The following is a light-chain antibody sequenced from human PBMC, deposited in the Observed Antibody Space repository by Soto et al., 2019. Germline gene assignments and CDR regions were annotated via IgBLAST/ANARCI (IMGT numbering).Light chain of an antibody. V-gene: IGKV1-27*01. CDR1: QGIRNF. Sequence: DIQMTQSPPSLSASVGDRVTITCQASQGIRNFVAWYQQKPGKAPKLLIYAASTLQSGVPSRFSGSGSGTDLTLTINSLQPEYVATYSCQKYSSVPVFGPWTKVEIK. J-gene: IGKJ3*01. CDR3: QKYSSVPV. CDR2: AAS.